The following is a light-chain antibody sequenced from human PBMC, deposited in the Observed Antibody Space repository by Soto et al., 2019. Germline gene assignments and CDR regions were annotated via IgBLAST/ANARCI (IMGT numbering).Light chain of an antibody. CDR2: AAS. J-gene: IGKJ4*01. V-gene: IGKV1-9*01. CDR3: QQLNDYPLT. CDR1: QGIRGN. Sequence: DIQLTQSPSFLSASVGDRVTITCRASQGIRGNLAWYQQKPGKAPTVLISAASSLQSGVPSRFSGSGSGTEFTLTISCLQPEDFATYYCQQLNDYPLTFGGGTKVDIK.